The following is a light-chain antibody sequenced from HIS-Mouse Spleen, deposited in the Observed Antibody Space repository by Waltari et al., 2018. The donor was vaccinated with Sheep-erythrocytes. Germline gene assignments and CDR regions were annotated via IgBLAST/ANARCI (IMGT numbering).Light chain of an antibody. J-gene: IGKJ1*01. CDR2: FGS. V-gene: IGKV2-28*01. CDR1: QSLLHSNGYNY. Sequence: DIVLTQSPLSLPVTPGEPASISCRSSQSLLHSNGYNYLDWYLQKPGQPPQLLIYFGSNRASGVPDRFSGIGSGTDFTLKISRVEAEDVGVYYCMQALQTPRTFGQGTKVEIK. CDR3: MQALQTPRT.